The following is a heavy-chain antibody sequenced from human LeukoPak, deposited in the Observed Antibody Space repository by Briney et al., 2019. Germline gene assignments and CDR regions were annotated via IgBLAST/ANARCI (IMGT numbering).Heavy chain of an antibody. J-gene: IGHJ4*02. CDR2: ISGSGGST. V-gene: IGHV3-23*01. Sequence: GGSLRLSCAASGFTFDDYAMHWVRQAPGKGLEWVPAISGSGGSTYYADSVKGRFTISRDNSKNTLYLQMDSLRAEDTAVYYCARGDTYSSSWYGFHYWGQGTLVTVSS. CDR1: GFTFDDYA. CDR3: ARGDTYSSSWYGFHY. D-gene: IGHD6-13*01.